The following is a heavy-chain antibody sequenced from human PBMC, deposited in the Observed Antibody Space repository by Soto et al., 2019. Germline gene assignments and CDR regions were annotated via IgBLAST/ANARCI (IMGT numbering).Heavy chain of an antibody. CDR3: ARDSTARLYYYYGMDV. J-gene: IGHJ6*02. Sequence: QVPLVQSGAEVKKPGASVKVSCKASGYTFTSYGISWVRQAPGQGLEWMGWISAYNGNTNYAQKLQGRVTMTTDTSTSTAYMELRSLRSDDTAVYYCARDSTARLYYYYGMDVWGQGTTVTVSS. D-gene: IGHD6-6*01. V-gene: IGHV1-18*04. CDR2: ISAYNGNT. CDR1: GYTFTSYG.